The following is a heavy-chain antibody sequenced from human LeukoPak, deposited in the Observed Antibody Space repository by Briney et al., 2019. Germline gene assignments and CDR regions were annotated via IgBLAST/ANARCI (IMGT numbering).Heavy chain of an antibody. Sequence: GGSLRLSCAASGFTFSSYSMNWVRQAPGKGLEWVSSISSSSNYIYYADSVKGRFTISRDNAKNSLYMQMNSLRAEDTAVYYCARDMSIAAAGTHRGDYWGQGTLVTVSS. J-gene: IGHJ4*02. D-gene: IGHD6-13*01. CDR3: ARDMSIAAAGTHRGDY. CDR2: ISSSSNYI. CDR1: GFTFSSYS. V-gene: IGHV3-21*01.